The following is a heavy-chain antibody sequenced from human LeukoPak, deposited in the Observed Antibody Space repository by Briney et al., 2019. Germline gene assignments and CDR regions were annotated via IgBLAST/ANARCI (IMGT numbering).Heavy chain of an antibody. Sequence: SETLSLTCTVSGGSVSSSSYYWGWIRQPPGKGLEWIGSIYYSGSTYYNPSLKSRVTISVDTSKNQFSLKLSSVTAADTAVYYCARPGDGYKMMYYFDYWGQGTLVTVSS. CDR3: ARPGDGYKMMYYFDY. D-gene: IGHD5-24*01. J-gene: IGHJ4*02. CDR1: GGSVSSSSYY. CDR2: IYYSGST. V-gene: IGHV4-39*01.